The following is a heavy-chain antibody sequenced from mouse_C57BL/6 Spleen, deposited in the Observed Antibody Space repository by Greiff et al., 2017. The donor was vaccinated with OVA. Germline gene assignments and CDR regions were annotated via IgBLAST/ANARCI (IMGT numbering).Heavy chain of an antibody. J-gene: IGHJ1*03. Sequence: VKLQQSGAELVRPGASVTLSCKASGYTFTDYEMHWVKQTPVHGLEWIGAIDPETGGTAYNQKFKGKAILTADKSSSTAYMELRSLTSEDSAVYYCTRGPITTVVAEWYFDVWGTGTTVTVSS. CDR2: IDPETGGT. CDR3: TRGPITTVVAEWYFDV. D-gene: IGHD1-1*01. CDR1: GYTFTDYE. V-gene: IGHV1-15*01.